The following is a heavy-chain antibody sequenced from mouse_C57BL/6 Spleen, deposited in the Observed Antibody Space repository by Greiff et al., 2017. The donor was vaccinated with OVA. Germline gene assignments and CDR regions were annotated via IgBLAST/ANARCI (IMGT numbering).Heavy chain of an antibody. D-gene: IGHD1-1*01. Sequence: VQLQQPGAELVKPGASVKLSCKASGYTFTSYWMQWVKQRPGQGLEWIGEIDPSDSYTNYNQKSKGKATLTVDTSSSTAYMQLSSLTSEDSAVYYCAGSRYYYGSRRYFDVWGTGTTVTVSS. J-gene: IGHJ1*03. V-gene: IGHV1-50*01. CDR3: AGSRYYYGSRRYFDV. CDR1: GYTFTSYW. CDR2: IDPSDSYT.